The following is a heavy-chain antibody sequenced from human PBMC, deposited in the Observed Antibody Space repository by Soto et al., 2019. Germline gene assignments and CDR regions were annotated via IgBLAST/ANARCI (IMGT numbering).Heavy chain of an antibody. J-gene: IGHJ6*03. CDR1: GFTFSSYA. CDR3: AKSPTELRFLEWYYYYYMDV. D-gene: IGHD3-3*01. Sequence: EVQLLESGGGLVQPGGSLRLSCAASGFTFSSYAMSWVHQAPGKGLEWVSAISGSGGSTYYADSVKGRFTISRDNSKNTLYLQMNSLRAEDTAVYYCAKSPTELRFLEWYYYYYMDVWGKGTTVTVSS. V-gene: IGHV3-23*01. CDR2: ISGSGGST.